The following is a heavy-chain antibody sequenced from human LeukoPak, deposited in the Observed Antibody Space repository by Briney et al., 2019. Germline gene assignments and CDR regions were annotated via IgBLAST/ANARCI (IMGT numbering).Heavy chain of an antibody. CDR3: AKVPGSSITRYFYFDY. Sequence: GGSLRLSCAASGLTFSSHWMHWVRQAPGKGLVWVSRITNDGSSTTYADSVKGRFTISRDNSKNTLYLQMDTLRAEDTAVYYCAKVPGSSITRYFYFDYWGQGTLVPVSS. CDR1: GLTFSSHW. V-gene: IGHV3-74*01. D-gene: IGHD6-13*01. J-gene: IGHJ4*02. CDR2: ITNDGSST.